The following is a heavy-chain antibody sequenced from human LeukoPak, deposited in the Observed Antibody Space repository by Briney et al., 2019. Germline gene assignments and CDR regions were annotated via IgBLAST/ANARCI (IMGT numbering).Heavy chain of an antibody. CDR2: ISDDGGNR. CDR3: ARGRLGHCGGESCYLAFDY. V-gene: IGHV3-30-3*01. D-gene: IGHD2-21*01. Sequence: GGSLRLSCAASAFTFSAHNMHWVRQAPGKGLEWVAFISDDGGNRYYGDSVKGRFTIARDNSNNTIYLQMKSLKSEDTAVYFCARGRLGHCGGESCYLAFDYWGQGTLVTVSS. CDR1: AFTFSAHN. J-gene: IGHJ4*02.